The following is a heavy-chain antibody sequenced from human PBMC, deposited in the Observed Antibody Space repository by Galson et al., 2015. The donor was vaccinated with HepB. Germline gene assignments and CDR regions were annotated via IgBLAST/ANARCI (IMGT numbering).Heavy chain of an antibody. CDR3: ARTPRGIVVAGTHDF. J-gene: IGHJ4*02. CDR2: ISVYNGNT. Sequence: SVKVSCKASGYTFSTYGITWVRQAPGQGLEWMGWISVYNGNTNYAQKFQERVTMTTDTPTSTAYMELRSLRSDDTAMYYCARTPRGIVVAGTHDFWGRGTLVTVSS. CDR1: GYTFSTYG. D-gene: IGHD6-19*01. V-gene: IGHV1-18*04.